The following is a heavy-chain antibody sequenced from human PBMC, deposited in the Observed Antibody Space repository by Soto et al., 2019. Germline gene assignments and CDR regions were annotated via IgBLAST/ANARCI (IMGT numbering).Heavy chain of an antibody. J-gene: IGHJ6*02. Sequence: GESLKISCEGSGYSFTNYYIAWVRQMPGKGLEWMGIIYPRDSKIRYSPSLQGQVTFSAEKSLSTAYLQWSSLKASDTAKYYCARHMGTEDYYYGMDVWGQGTTVTVYS. V-gene: IGHV5-51*01. CDR3: ARHMGTEDYYYGMDV. CDR2: IYPRDSKI. D-gene: IGHD7-27*01. CDR1: GYSFTNYY.